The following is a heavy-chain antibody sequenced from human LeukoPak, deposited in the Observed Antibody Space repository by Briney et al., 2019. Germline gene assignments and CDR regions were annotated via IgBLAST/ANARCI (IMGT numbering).Heavy chain of an antibody. V-gene: IGHV1-69*02. CDR2: IIPILDIA. CDR1: GGIFSSYT. Sequence: ASVKVSCKASGGIFSSYTISWVRQAPGQGLEWMGRIIPILDIANYAQKFQGRVTITADKSTSTAYMELSSLRSEDTAVYYCARGVSPFYYYYYMDVWGKGTTVTVSS. J-gene: IGHJ6*03. CDR3: ARGVSPFYYYYYMDV.